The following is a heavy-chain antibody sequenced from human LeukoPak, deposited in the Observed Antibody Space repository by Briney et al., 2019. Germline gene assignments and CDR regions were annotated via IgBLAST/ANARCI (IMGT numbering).Heavy chain of an antibody. CDR3: ASRDMVRGVITNYYYYTDV. Sequence: ASVKVSCKASGYTFTCYYMHWVRQAPGQGLEWMGWINPDSGGTNYAQKFQGRVTMTRDTSISTAYMELSRLRSDDTAVYYCASRDMVRGVITNYYYYTDVWGKGTTVTVSS. D-gene: IGHD3-10*01. CDR1: GYTFTCYY. V-gene: IGHV1-2*02. J-gene: IGHJ6*03. CDR2: INPDSGGT.